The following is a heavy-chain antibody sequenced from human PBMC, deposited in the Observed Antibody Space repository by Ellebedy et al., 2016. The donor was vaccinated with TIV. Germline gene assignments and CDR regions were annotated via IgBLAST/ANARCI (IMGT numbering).Heavy chain of an antibody. V-gene: IGHV3-11*04. CDR1: GFNFSNYY. CDR2: SSDISHAM. Sequence: PGGSLRLSCTASGFNFSNYYMAWIRQAPGKGLEWVSFSSDISHAMYYPDSVRGRFTVSRANADNSLFLEMHTLRAEDTAVYYCARIFGDGYTELDYWGQGTLVTVSS. J-gene: IGHJ4*02. CDR3: ARIFGDGYTELDY. D-gene: IGHD5-24*01.